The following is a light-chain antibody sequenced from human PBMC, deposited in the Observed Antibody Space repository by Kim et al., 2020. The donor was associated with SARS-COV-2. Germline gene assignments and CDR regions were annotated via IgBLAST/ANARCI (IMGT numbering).Light chain of an antibody. CDR1: QIIETF. J-gene: IGKJ2*01. CDR2: QAS. V-gene: IGKV1-5*03. CDR3: QHYIRFPYT. Sequence: ASGGDRVSITCRASQIIETFLAWYQQKPGKAPSLLIYQASHLQIGVPSRFSGSGSGAEFTLTISSLQPDDFATYYCQHYIRFPYTFGQGTKVDIK.